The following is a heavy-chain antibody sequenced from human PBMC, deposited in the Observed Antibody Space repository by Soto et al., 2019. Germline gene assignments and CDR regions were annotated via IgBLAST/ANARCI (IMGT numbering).Heavy chain of an antibody. J-gene: IGHJ3*01. CDR2: IVVGSGNT. V-gene: IGHV1-58*01. CDR1: GFTFTSSA. Sequence: QMQLVQSGAEVKKPGTSVKVSCKASGFTFTSSAVKWVRQARGQRLEWIGWIVVGSGNTNYAQKFQARVTITRDMSPSTAYMELSSLRSEDTAVYYCAAMYYGAVSYYADAFDLWGPGTMVNVSS. CDR3: AAMYYGAVSYYADAFDL. D-gene: IGHD3-10*01.